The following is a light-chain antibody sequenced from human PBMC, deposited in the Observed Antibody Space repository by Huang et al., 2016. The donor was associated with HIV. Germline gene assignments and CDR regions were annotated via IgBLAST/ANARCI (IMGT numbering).Light chain of an antibody. Sequence: EIVLTQSPGTLSFSPGERASLSCRASQSLRSRYFAWYQQKPGQAPRLLLYDTSIRAPDIPDRFSGRWSATDFTLTISRLEPEDFAIYYCQQYGSSPPYTFGQGTKLEIK. CDR3: QQYGSSPPYT. V-gene: IGKV3-20*01. CDR2: DTS. J-gene: IGKJ2*01. CDR1: QSLRSRY.